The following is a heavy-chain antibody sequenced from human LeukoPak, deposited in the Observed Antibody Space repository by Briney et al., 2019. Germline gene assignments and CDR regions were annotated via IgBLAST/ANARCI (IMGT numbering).Heavy chain of an antibody. CDR1: GFSFSSYA. CDR2: IGGGADFR. V-gene: IGHV3-23*01. D-gene: IGHD2-15*01. J-gene: IGHJ4*02. CDR3: AKDLTFALYDCGSGSRHSSFYS. Sequence: PGGSLRLSCAASGFSFSSYAMSWVRQAPGKGLEWVSAIGGGADFRFYADSVKGRFTISRDRSKNTLFLQMNSLRAEDTAVYYCAKDLTFALYDCGSGSRHSSFYSWGQGTLVTVSS.